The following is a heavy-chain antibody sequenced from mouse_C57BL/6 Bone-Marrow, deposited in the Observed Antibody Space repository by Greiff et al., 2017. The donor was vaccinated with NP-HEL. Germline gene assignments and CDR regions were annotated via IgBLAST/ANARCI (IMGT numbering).Heavy chain of an antibody. D-gene: IGHD1-1*01. CDR1: GFNIKNTY. CDR2: IDPANGNT. V-gene: IGHV14-3*01. Sequence: SVAELVRPGASVKLSCTASGFNIKNTYMHWVKQRPEQGLEWIGRIDPANGNTKYAPKFQGKATITADTSSNTAYLQLSSLTSEDTAIYYCAGATVVANYAMDYWGQGTSVTVSS. CDR3: AGATVVANYAMDY. J-gene: IGHJ4*01.